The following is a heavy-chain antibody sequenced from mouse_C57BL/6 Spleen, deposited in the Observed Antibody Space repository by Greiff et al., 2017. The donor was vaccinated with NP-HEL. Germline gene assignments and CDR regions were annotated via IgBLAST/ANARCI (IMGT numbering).Heavy chain of an antibody. V-gene: IGHV1-82*01. D-gene: IGHD1-1*01. Sequence: QVQLKQSGPELVKPGASVKISCKASGYAFSSSWMNWVKQRPGKGLEWIGRIYPGDGDTNYNGKFKGKATLTADKSSSTAYMQLSSLTSEDSAVYFCARSYNYYGSSYVYYFDYWGQGTTLTVSS. J-gene: IGHJ2*01. CDR3: ARSYNYYGSSYVYYFDY. CDR2: IYPGDGDT. CDR1: GYAFSSSW.